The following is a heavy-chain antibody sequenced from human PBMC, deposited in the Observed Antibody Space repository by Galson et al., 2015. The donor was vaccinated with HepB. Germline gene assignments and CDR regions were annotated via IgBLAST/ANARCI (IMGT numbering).Heavy chain of an antibody. Sequence: KFQGRVTITRDTSASTAYMELSSLRSEDTAVYYCARDLRYSSGWYELGYFQHWGQGTLVTVSS. J-gene: IGHJ1*01. CDR3: ARDLRYSSGWYELGYFQH. V-gene: IGHV1-3*01. D-gene: IGHD6-19*01.